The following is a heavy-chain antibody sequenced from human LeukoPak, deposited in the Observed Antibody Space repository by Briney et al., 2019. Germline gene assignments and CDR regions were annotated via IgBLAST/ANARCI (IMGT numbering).Heavy chain of an antibody. J-gene: IGHJ6*02. CDR1: GSSISSGGYY. CDR2: IYYSGST. V-gene: IGHV4-31*03. D-gene: IGHD6-6*01. CDR3: ARDRPGYYYGMDV. Sequence: SQTLSLTCTVSGSSISSGGYYWSWIRQHPGKGLEWIGYIYYSGSTYYNPSLKSRVTISVDTSKNQFSLKLSSVTAADTAVYYCARDRPGYYYGMDVWGQGTTVTVSS.